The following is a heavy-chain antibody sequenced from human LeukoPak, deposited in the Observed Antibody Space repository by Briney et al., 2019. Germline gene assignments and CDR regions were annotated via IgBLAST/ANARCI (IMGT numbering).Heavy chain of an antibody. CDR1: GFTFSSDS. V-gene: IGHV3-48*04. J-gene: IGHJ4*02. Sequence: GGSLRLSCAASGFTFSSDSMNWVRQAPGKGLEWVSYISSSSGSIYYADSVKGRFTISRDNAKNSLYLQMNSLRAEDTAVYYCARGAAAGTHFDYWGQGTLVTVSS. CDR3: ARGAAAGTHFDY. CDR2: ISSSSGSI. D-gene: IGHD6-13*01.